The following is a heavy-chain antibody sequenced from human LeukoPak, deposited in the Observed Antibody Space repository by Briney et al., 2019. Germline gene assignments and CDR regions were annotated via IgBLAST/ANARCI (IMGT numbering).Heavy chain of an antibody. CDR2: IIPILGIA. V-gene: IGHV1-69*04. Sequence: ASVKVSCKASGGTFSSYAISWVRQAPGQGPEWMGRIIPILGIANYAQKFQGRVTITADKSTSTAYMELSSLRSEDTAVYYCARDGMSSSPTPNWFDPWGQGTLVTVSS. D-gene: IGHD6-13*01. CDR1: GGTFSSYA. J-gene: IGHJ5*02. CDR3: ARDGMSSSPTPNWFDP.